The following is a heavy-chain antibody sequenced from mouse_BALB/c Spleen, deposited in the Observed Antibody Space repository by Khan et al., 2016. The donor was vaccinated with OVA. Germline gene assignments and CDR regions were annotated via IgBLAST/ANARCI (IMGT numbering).Heavy chain of an antibody. CDR1: GVSLTSYG. J-gene: IGHJ2*01. CDR2: IWAGGST. Sequence: QVQLKESGPGLVAPSPSLSITCTVSGVSLTSYGVHWVRQPPGKGLEWLGVIWAGGSTNYNSALMSRLSISNDNSKSQVFLYMTSLQTDDTAMDYCARLEDIWGQGTTHTGAS. CDR3: ARLEDI. D-gene: IGHD1-3*01. V-gene: IGHV2-9*02.